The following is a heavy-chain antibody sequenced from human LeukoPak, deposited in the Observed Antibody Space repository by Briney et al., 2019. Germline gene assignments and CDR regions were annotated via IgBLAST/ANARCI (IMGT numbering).Heavy chain of an antibody. CDR1: GGTFSSYA. CDR3: ARALTYSSSTDY. V-gene: IGHV1-69*13. J-gene: IGHJ4*02. Sequence: GASVKVSCKASGGTFSSYAISWVRQAPGQGLEWMGGIIPIFGTANYAQKFQGRVTITADESTSTAYMELSSLRSEDTAAYYCARALTYSSSTDYWGQGTLVTVSS. D-gene: IGHD6-13*01. CDR2: IIPIFGTA.